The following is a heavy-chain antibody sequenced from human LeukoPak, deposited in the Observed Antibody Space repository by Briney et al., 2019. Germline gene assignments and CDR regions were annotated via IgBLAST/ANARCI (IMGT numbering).Heavy chain of an antibody. CDR1: GFTFSDAW. Sequence: GGSLRLSCAVSGFTFSDAWMTWVRQAPGEGLEWVGRIKRKRDGGTTDYAAPVRDGFTISRDDSKSTLYLQMNSLKIEDTGVYYCSGSKWATIDYRGQGVLVTVSS. D-gene: IGHD3-10*01. CDR2: IKRKRDGGTT. CDR3: SGSKWATIDY. V-gene: IGHV3-15*01. J-gene: IGHJ4*02.